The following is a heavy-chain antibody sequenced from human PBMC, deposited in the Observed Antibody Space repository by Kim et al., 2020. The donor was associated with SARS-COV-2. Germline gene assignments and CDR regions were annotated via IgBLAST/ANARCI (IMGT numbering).Heavy chain of an antibody. Sequence: ASVKVSCKASGYTFTSYGISWVRQAPGQGLEWMGWISAYNGNTNYAQKLQGRVTMTTDTSTSTAYMELRSLRSDDTAVYYCARGAITMVRGVINYGMDVWGQGTTVTVSS. D-gene: IGHD3-10*01. CDR2: ISAYNGNT. J-gene: IGHJ6*02. CDR1: GYTFTSYG. V-gene: IGHV1-18*01. CDR3: ARGAITMVRGVINYGMDV.